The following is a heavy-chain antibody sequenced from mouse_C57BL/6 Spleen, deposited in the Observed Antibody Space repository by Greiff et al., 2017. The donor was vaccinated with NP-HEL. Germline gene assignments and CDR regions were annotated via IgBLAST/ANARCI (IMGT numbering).Heavy chain of an antibody. Sequence: VQLQQSGAELVKPGASVKLSCTASGFNIKDYYMHWVKQRTEQGLEWIGRIDPEDGETKYAPKFQGKATITADTSSNTAYLQLSSLTSEDTAVYYCARGPPLAYYSNYGGAMDYWGQGTSVTVSS. CDR3: ARGPPLAYYSNYGGAMDY. CDR1: GFNIKDYY. V-gene: IGHV14-2*01. J-gene: IGHJ4*01. CDR2: IDPEDGET. D-gene: IGHD2-5*01.